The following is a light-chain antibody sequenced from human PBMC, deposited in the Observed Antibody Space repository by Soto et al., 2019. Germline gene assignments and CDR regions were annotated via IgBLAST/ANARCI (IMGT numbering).Light chain of an antibody. Sequence: DIRLTQSPSFLSASAGDRVTITCRASQDITKYLAWFQQKAGRAPKLLIYGAFTLQRGVPSRFSGRGSGTEFTLTISSLQPEDFATYYCQQVDTYPMTFGGGTKVEIK. J-gene: IGKJ4*01. CDR3: QQVDTYPMT. CDR1: QDITKY. V-gene: IGKV1-9*01. CDR2: GAF.